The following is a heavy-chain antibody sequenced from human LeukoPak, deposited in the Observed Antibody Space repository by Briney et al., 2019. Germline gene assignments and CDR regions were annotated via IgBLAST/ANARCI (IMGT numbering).Heavy chain of an antibody. CDR2: INPSGGST. Sequence: ASVTVSCKASGYTFTSYYMHWVRQAPGPGLEWMGIINPSGGSTSYAQKFQGRVTMTRDTSTSTVYMELSSLRSEDTAVYYCARGQWIAAAGIRLDYWGQGTLVTVSS. CDR3: ARGQWIAAAGIRLDY. J-gene: IGHJ4*02. D-gene: IGHD6-13*01. V-gene: IGHV1-46*01. CDR1: GYTFTSYY.